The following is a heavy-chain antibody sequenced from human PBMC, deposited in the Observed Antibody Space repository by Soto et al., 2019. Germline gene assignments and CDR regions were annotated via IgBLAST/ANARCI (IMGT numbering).Heavy chain of an antibody. CDR3: ARWDLAAAGDNWFDP. J-gene: IGHJ5*02. CDR2: INHSGST. V-gene: IGHV4-34*01. Sequence: SETLSLTCAVYGGSFSGYYWSWIRQPPGKGLEWIGEINHSGSTNYNPSLKSRVTISVDTSKNQFSLKLSSVTAADTAVYYCARWDLAAAGDNWFDPWGQGTLVTVSS. D-gene: IGHD6-13*01. CDR1: GGSFSGYY.